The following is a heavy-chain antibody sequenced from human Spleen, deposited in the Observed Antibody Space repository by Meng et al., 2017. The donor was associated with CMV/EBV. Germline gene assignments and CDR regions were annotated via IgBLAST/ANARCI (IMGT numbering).Heavy chain of an antibody. D-gene: IGHD4-23*01. J-gene: IGHJ4*02. CDR1: GYTFTGYY. V-gene: IGHV1-8*02. Sequence: ASVKVSCKASGYTFTGYYMHWVRQAPGQGLEWMGWMNPNSGNTGYAQKFQGRVTMTRNTSISTAYMELSSLRSEDTAVYYCARGTSVVTPRALAYWGQGTLVTVSS. CDR2: MNPNSGNT. CDR3: ARGTSVVTPRALAY.